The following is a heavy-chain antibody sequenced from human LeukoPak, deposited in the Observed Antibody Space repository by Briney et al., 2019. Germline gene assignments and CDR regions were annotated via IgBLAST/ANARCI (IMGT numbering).Heavy chain of an antibody. D-gene: IGHD3-22*01. V-gene: IGHV4-59*08. J-gene: IGHJ1*01. CDR2: IYYSGST. Sequence: NPSETLSLTCTVSGGSISSYYWSWIRQPPGKGLEWIGYIYYSGSTNYNPSLKSRVTISVDTSKNQFSLKLSSVTAADTAVYYCARRGYYDGYFHHWGQGTLVTVSS. CDR3: ARRGYYDGYFHH. CDR1: GGSISSYY.